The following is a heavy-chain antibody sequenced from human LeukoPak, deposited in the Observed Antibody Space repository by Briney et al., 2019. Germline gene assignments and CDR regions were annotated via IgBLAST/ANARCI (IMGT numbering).Heavy chain of an antibody. CDR2: ISSSSSYI. CDR1: GLTFSSYS. CDR3: ARGRGSTSCYTRTRIDY. V-gene: IGHV3-21*01. J-gene: IGHJ4*02. Sequence: GGSLRLSCAASGLTFSSYSMNWVRQAPGKGLEWVSSISSSSSYIYYADSVKGRFTISRDNAKNSLYLQMNSLRAEDTAVYYCARGRGSTSCYTRTRIDYWGQGTLVTVSS. D-gene: IGHD2-2*02.